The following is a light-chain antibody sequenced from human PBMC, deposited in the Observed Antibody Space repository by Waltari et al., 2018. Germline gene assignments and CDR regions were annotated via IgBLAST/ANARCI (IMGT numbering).Light chain of an antibody. CDR3: YSAADNSLV. V-gene: IGLV3-27*01. Sequence: SYELTQPSSVSVSPGQTARITCSGDVLAKKYARWFQQKPGQAPLVVIYKDSERPSGIPERFSCSSSGTTVTLTVSGAQVDDDADYYCYSAADNSLVFGGGTKLTVL. J-gene: IGLJ2*01. CDR2: KDS. CDR1: VLAKKY.